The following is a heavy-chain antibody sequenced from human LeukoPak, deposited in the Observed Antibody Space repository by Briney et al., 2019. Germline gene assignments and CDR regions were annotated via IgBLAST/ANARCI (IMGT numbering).Heavy chain of an antibody. CDR1: GGSISSYY. J-gene: IGHJ3*02. CDR3: AKSITAAGTYAFDI. CDR2: MRGNGGST. Sequence: PSETLSLTCTVSGGSISSYYWSWVRQAPGKGLEWVSAMRGNGGSTEYVDSVRGRFIISRDNSRNTLYLQMNSLRAEDTAVYYCAKSITAAGTYAFDIWGQGTVVTVSS. V-gene: IGHV3-23*01. D-gene: IGHD6-13*01.